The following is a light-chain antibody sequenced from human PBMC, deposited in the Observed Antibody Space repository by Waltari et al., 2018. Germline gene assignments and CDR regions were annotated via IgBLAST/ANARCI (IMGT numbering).Light chain of an antibody. CDR2: VNSDGRH. CDR3: QTLVMNIQV. J-gene: IGLJ3*02. CDR1: GEYSAYA. V-gene: IGLV4-69*01. Sequence: QLVLTQSPSASASLGASVKLTCTLTGEYSAYAIAWNQQQPEKGPRYLMNVNSDGRHDKADWIPERFSGSSAGAERYLIIARLQSDDEADYFFQTLVMNIQVFGGGTRLTVL.